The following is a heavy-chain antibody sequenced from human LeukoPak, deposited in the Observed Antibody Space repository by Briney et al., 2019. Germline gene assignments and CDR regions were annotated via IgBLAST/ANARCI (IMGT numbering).Heavy chain of an antibody. J-gene: IGHJ4*02. Sequence: SETLSLTCTVSGASISNYYCSWIRQSPGKGLEWIGYIYYSGTTNYNPSLKSRVTISVDTSKNQFSLKLTSVTAADTAVYYCARSGSYGGHFDNWGQGTLVTVYS. CDR1: GASISNYY. CDR3: ARSGSYGGHFDN. CDR2: IYYSGTT. V-gene: IGHV4-59*08. D-gene: IGHD1-26*01.